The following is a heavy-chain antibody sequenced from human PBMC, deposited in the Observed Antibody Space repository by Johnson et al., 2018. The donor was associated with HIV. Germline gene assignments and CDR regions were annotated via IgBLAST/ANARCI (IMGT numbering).Heavy chain of an antibody. CDR2: IKQDGSET. J-gene: IGHJ3*02. CDR1: GFTFSTYA. CDR3: ARAGLDAFDI. V-gene: IGHV3-7*02. Sequence: VQLVESGGGLVQPGGSLRLSCAASGFTFSTYAMHWVRQAPGKGLEWVANIKQDGSETYYVDSVKGRFTISRDNAKNSLYLQMNSLRAEDTAVYYCARAGLDAFDIWGQGTMVTVSS.